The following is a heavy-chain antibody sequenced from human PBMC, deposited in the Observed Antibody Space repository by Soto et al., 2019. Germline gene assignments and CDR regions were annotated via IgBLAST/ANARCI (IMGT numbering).Heavy chain of an antibody. Sequence: WGSLSLSCAASGFTFISYDIHWVRQPPGKGLEYVSAIGTAGDTYYPGSVKARFTISRENAKNSLYLQMNSLRAGDTAVYYCARGGLRGWGLDGMDVWGQGTTVTVSS. J-gene: IGHJ6*02. D-gene: IGHD4-17*01. CDR2: IGTAGDT. V-gene: IGHV3-13*01. CDR1: GFTFISYD. CDR3: ARGGLRGWGLDGMDV.